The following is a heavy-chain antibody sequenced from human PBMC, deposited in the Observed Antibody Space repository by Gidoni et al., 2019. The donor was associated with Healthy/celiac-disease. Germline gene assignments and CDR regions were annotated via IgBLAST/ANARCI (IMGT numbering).Heavy chain of an antibody. D-gene: IGHD3-22*01. CDR1: GFTFSSYS. J-gene: IGHJ4*02. CDR2: ISSRSSYI. V-gene: IGHV3-21*01. Sequence: EVQLVESGGGLVKPGGSLRLSCAASGFTFSSYSINWVRQDPGKGLEWVSSISSRSSYIYYADSVKGRFTISRDNAKNSLYLQMNSLRAEDTAVYYCARDSSGYYQRVYYFDYWGQGTLVTVSS. CDR3: ARDSSGYYQRVYYFDY.